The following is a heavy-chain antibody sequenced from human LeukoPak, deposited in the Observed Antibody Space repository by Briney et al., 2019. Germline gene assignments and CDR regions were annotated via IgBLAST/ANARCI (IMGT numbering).Heavy chain of an antibody. Sequence: SETLSLTCTVSGGSISSSSYYWGWIRQPPGKGLEWIGSIYYSGSTYYNPSLKSRVTISVDTSKNQFSLKLSSVTAADTAVYYCARAFRPSLNDAFDIWGQGTMVTVSS. J-gene: IGHJ3*02. D-gene: IGHD3-16*01. CDR2: IYYSGST. CDR1: GGSISSSSYY. CDR3: ARAFRPSLNDAFDI. V-gene: IGHV4-39*07.